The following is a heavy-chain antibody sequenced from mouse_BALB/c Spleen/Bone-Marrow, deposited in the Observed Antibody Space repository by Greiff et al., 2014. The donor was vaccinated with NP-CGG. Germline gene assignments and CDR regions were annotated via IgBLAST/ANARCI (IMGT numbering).Heavy chain of an antibody. CDR1: GYTFTSYY. Sequence: QVQLQQSGAELVKPGASVKLSCKASGYTFTSYYIYWVKQRPGQGLEWIGEINHSNGYTNFNEKFKSKATLTVDKSSSTAYMQLSSLTSEDSAVYYCTREGAYWGQGTLVTVSA. J-gene: IGHJ3*01. V-gene: IGHV1S81*02. CDR2: INHSNGYT. CDR3: TREGAY.